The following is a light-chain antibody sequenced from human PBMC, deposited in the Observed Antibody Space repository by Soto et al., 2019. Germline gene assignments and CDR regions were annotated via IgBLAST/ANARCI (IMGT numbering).Light chain of an antibody. V-gene: IGKV3-20*01. Sequence: EIVLTQSPGTLSLSPGERATLSCRASQSVSSSYLAWYQQKPGQAPRLLIYGASSGATGIPDRFSGSGSGTDFTLTISRLEPEDFAVYYCQQYDRSPLTFGGGTKVEIK. CDR3: QQYDRSPLT. CDR2: GAS. J-gene: IGKJ4*01. CDR1: QSVSSSY.